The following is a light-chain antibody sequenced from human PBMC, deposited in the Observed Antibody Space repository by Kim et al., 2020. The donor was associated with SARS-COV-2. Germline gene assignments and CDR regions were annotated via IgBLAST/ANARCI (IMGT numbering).Light chain of an antibody. CDR3: QQSYKAPYT. Sequence: ASVGDRVTITCRASQSISSYLRWYQHKPGTAPKLLIYAASILQSGVPSRFSGSGVGTDFTLTISDLRPEDSATYYCQQSYKAPYTFGQGTKVDIK. CDR2: AAS. CDR1: QSISSY. V-gene: IGKV1-39*01. J-gene: IGKJ2*01.